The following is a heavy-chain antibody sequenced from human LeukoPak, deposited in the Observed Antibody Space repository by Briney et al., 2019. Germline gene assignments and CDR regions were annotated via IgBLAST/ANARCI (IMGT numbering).Heavy chain of an antibody. V-gene: IGHV4-30-4*01. CDR1: GGSISSGDYC. Sequence: PSQTLSLTCTVSGGSISSGDYCWSWIRQPPGKGLEWIGYIYYSGSTYYNPSLKSRVTISVDTSKNQFSLKLSSVTAADTAVYYCARDQAEGELPNGMDVWGQGTTVTVSS. D-gene: IGHD3-10*01. J-gene: IGHJ6*02. CDR2: IYYSGST. CDR3: ARDQAEGELPNGMDV.